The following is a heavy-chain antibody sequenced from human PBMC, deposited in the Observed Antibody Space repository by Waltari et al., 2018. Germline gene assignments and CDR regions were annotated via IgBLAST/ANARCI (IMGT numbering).Heavy chain of an antibody. CDR1: GYSISRGYY. V-gene: IGHV4-38-2*01. Sequence: QVQLQESGPGLVKPSETLSLTCAVSGYSISRGYYWGWIRQPPGKGLEWIGSIYHSGSTCYNPSLKSRVTISVDTSKNQFSLKLSSVTAADTAVYYCARSLNLNWFDPWGQGTLVTVSS. CDR2: IYHSGST. CDR3: ARSLNLNWFDP. J-gene: IGHJ5*02.